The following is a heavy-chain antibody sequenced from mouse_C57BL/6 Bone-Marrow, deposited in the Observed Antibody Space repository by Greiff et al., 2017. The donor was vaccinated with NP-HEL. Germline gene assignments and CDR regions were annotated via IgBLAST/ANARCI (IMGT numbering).Heavy chain of an antibody. CDR3: GRGSAY. V-gene: IGHV2-2*01. Sequence: QVHVKQSGPGLVQPSQSLSITCTVSGFSLTSYGVHWVRQSPGKGLEWLGVIWSGGSTDYNAAFISRLSISKDNSKSKVFCKMNSLQADDTAIDYCGRGSAYGGQGTLVTVSA. D-gene: IGHD1-1*01. CDR1: GFSLTSYG. J-gene: IGHJ3*01. CDR2: IWSGGST.